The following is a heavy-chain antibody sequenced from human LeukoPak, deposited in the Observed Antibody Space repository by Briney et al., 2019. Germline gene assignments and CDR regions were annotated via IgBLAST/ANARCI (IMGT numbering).Heavy chain of an antibody. D-gene: IGHD3-22*01. Sequence: SETLSLTCAVYGGSFSDFYWTWIRHTPEKGLEWIGEMNPSGRTKYNPSLESRVTISISTSKNQLSLKLSSVTAADTAVYYCARGRQDVTMIVVVMTAVSYYLDVWGKGTTVTV. CDR3: ARGRQDVTMIVVVMTAVSYYLDV. V-gene: IGHV4-34*01. CDR2: MNPSGRT. J-gene: IGHJ6*03. CDR1: GGSFSDFY.